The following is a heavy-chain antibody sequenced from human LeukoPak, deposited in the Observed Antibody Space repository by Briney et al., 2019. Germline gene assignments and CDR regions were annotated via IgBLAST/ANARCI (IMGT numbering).Heavy chain of an antibody. CDR2: ISYDGSNK. J-gene: IGHJ4*02. D-gene: IGHD6-13*01. V-gene: IGHV3-30-3*01. CDR1: GFTFGSYA. Sequence: GGSLRLSCAASGFTFGSYAMHWVRQAPGKGLEWVAVISYDGSNKYYADSVKGRFTISRDNSKNTLYLQMNSLRAEDTAVYYCARDPSGPAAAGYIDYWGQGTLVTVSS. CDR3: ARDPSGPAAAGYIDY.